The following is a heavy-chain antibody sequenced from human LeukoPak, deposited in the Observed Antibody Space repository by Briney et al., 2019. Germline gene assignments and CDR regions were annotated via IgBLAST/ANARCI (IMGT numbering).Heavy chain of an antibody. CDR1: GGSISSGGYS. J-gene: IGHJ5*02. CDR3: ARSYVWGSYRYTNWFDP. Sequence: PSQTLSLTCAVSGGSISSGGYSWSWIRQPPGKGLEWIGYIYHSGSTYYNPSLKSRVTISVDRSKNQFSLKLSSVTAADTAVYYCARSYVWGSYRYTNWFDPWGQGTLVTVSS. V-gene: IGHV4-30-2*01. D-gene: IGHD3-16*02. CDR2: IYHSGST.